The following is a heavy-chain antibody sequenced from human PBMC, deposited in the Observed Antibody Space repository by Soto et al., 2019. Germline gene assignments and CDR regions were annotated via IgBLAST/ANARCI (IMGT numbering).Heavy chain of an antibody. CDR3: AKDLTRQLAYWLDP. V-gene: IGHV1-2*02. J-gene: IGHJ5*02. D-gene: IGHD6-6*01. CDR1: GFSFTGYY. CDR2: INAHSGGT. Sequence: ASVKVSCKASGFSFTGYYIHWLREAPGQGLEWMGWINAHSGGTEYAQKFQGRVTLTRDTSIATAYLTLTSLTSDDTALYYCAKDLTRQLAYWLDPWGQGTQVTVS.